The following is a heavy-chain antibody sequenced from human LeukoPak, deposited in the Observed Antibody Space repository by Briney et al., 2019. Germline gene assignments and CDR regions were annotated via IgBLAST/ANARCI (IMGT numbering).Heavy chain of an antibody. J-gene: IGHJ4*02. CDR2: IIGIGGTT. CDR1: GLTFSSYA. D-gene: IGHD3-3*01. CDR3: AKGYDFWSGYYGSYYFDY. Sequence: GGSLRLSCAASGLTFSSYALSWVRQAPGKGLEWVSAIIGIGGTTYYADSVKGRFTISRDNSKNTLYLQMNSLRAEDTAVYYCAKGYDFWSGYYGSYYFDYWGQGTLVTVTS. V-gene: IGHV3-23*01.